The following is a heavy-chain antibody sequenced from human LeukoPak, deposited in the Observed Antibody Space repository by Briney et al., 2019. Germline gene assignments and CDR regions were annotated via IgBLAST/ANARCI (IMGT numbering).Heavy chain of an antibody. D-gene: IGHD5-12*01. CDR1: GYTFTGYY. V-gene: IGHV1-2*02. CDR3: ARGGAATIDGIYGAFDI. J-gene: IGHJ3*02. Sequence: ASVKVSCKTSGYTFTGYYMHWVRQAPGQGLEWMGWINPNSGGTNYAQKFQGRVTMTRDTSISTAYMELSRLRSDDTAVYYCARGGAATIDGIYGAFDIWGQGTMVTVSS. CDR2: INPNSGGT.